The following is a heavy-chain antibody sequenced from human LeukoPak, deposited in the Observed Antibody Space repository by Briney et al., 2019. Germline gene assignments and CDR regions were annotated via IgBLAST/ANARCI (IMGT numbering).Heavy chain of an antibody. Sequence: GGSLRLSCVGSGFSFSSFAMSWVRQAPGKGLEWVSTISGGGSYTYFADSVKGRFTVSRDDSKSMHFLQMNSLRPEGTALYFCAKRITVSAGYYLDSWGRGTLVTVSS. CDR3: AKRITVSAGYYLDS. CDR1: GFSFSSFA. D-gene: IGHD6-19*01. V-gene: IGHV3-23*01. CDR2: ISGGGSYT. J-gene: IGHJ4*02.